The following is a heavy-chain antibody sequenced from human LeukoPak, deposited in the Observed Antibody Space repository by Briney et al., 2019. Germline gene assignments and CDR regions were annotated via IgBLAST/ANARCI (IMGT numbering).Heavy chain of an antibody. CDR1: GFTFSSYG. Sequence: GGSLRLSCAASGFTFSSYGMHWVRQAPGKGLEWVAVIWYDGSNKYYADSVKGRFTISRDNAKNSLYLQMNSLRAEDTAVYYCARTMVRGVIPAFDIWGQGTMVTVSS. CDR2: IWYDGSNK. V-gene: IGHV3-33*03. CDR3: ARTMVRGVIPAFDI. J-gene: IGHJ3*02. D-gene: IGHD3-10*01.